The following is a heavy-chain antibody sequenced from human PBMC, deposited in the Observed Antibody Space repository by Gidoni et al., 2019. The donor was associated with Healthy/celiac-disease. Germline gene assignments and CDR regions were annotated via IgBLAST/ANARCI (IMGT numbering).Heavy chain of an antibody. Sequence: QVQLVESGGGLVKPGGSLRLSCAASGFPFSDSYMSWIRQAPGMRLEWVSYIISSSIYTNYADSVKGRFTISRDNAKNSLYLQMNSLRAEDTAVYYCARQQLVHDWYFDLWGRGTLVTVSS. J-gene: IGHJ2*01. D-gene: IGHD6-13*01. CDR2: IISSSIYT. V-gene: IGHV3-11*06. CDR3: ARQQLVHDWYFDL. CDR1: GFPFSDSY.